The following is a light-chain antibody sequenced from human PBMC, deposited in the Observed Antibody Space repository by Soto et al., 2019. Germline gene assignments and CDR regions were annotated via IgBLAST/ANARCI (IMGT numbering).Light chain of an antibody. CDR3: MQNLQTPLT. CDR2: LGS. V-gene: IGKV2-28*01. J-gene: IGKJ2*01. Sequence: DIVMTQSPLSLPVAPGEPASISCRSSQSLLQSNASNCLDWYLQKPGQSPQLLIYLGSNRASGVPDRFTGRGSGTDFTLTISRVEAEDVGVYYCMQNLQTPLTFGQGTKLEI. CDR1: QSLLQSNASNC.